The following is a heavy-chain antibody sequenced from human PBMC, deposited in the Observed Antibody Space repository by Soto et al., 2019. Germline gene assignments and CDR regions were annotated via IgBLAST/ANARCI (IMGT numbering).Heavy chain of an antibody. J-gene: IGHJ1*01. V-gene: IGHV4-31*03. D-gene: IGHD6-25*01. Sequence: PSETLSLTCTVSGGSISSGGYYWSWIRQHPGKGLEWIGYIYYSGSTYYNPSLKSRVTISVDTSKNQFSLKLSSVAAADTAVYYCAAWEGGYAEYFQHWGQGTLVTVSS. CDR1: GGSISSGGYY. CDR2: IYYSGST. CDR3: AAWEGGYAEYFQH.